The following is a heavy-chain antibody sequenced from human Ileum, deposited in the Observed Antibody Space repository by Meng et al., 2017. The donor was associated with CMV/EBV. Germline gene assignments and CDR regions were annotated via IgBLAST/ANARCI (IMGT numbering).Heavy chain of an antibody. D-gene: IGHD6-13*01. CDR2: ISDSGGA. V-gene: IGHV3-23*01. CDR3: AKDWYGSNCQRGCLVN. CDR1: GFTFSSYA. Sequence: GESLKISCAASGFTFSSYAMSWVRQAPGKGLEWVSSISDSGGAYYTDSVKGRFTISRDNSKNTLYLQMSSLRAEDTAIYYCAKDWYGSNCQRGCLVNWGQGTLVTVSS. J-gene: IGHJ4*02.